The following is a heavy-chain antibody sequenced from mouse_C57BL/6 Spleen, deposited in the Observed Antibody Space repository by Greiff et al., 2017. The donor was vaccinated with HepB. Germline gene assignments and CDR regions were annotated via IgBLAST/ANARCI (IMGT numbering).Heavy chain of an antibody. CDR1: GYTFTDYN. Sequence: VQLKESGPELVKPGASVKIPCKASGYTFTDYNMDWVKQSHGKSLEWIGDINPNNGGTIYNQKFKGKATLTVDKSSSTAYMELRSLTSEDTAVYYCARGDYDGDYYAMDYWGQGTSVTVSS. CDR2: INPNNGGT. J-gene: IGHJ4*01. CDR3: ARGDYDGDYYAMDY. D-gene: IGHD2-4*01. V-gene: IGHV1-18*01.